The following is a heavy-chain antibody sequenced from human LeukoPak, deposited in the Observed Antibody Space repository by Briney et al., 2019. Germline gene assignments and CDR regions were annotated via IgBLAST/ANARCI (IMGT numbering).Heavy chain of an antibody. CDR1: GTFISSDYY. V-gene: IGHV4-38-2*01. Sequence: PSETLSLTCGISGTFISSDYYWGWIRQPPGKGLEWIGSIYYSGGGNTYYNESLKSRVDIVVDTPKEQFSLKLRSVNAADTATYYCASRGVQFFDGSWGQGTLVTVS. J-gene: IGHJ5*02. CDR2: IYYSGGGNT. CDR3: ASRGVQFFDGS. D-gene: IGHD3-10*01.